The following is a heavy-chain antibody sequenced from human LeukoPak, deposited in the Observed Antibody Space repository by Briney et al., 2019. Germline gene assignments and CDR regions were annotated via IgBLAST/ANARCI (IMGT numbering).Heavy chain of an antibody. CDR3: ARSVSGTGVDY. D-gene: IGHD1-20*01. V-gene: IGHV5-51*01. CDR1: GXTFASNW. CDR2: IYPGDSDT. Sequence: GESLKISCKGSGXTFASNWSGWVRQMPGKGLEWMGIIYPGDSDTRYSPSFQGQVTISADKSISTAYLQWSILKASDTAMYYCARSVSGTGVDYWGRGTLVTVSS. J-gene: IGHJ4*02.